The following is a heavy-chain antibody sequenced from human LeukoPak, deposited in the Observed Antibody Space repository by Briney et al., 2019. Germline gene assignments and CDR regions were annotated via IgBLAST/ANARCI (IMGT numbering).Heavy chain of an antibody. CDR3: ARGPPWYFDWFPNDYYYYGMDV. D-gene: IGHD3-9*01. J-gene: IGHJ6*02. V-gene: IGHV1-18*01. Sequence: ASVKVSCKASGYTFTSYGISWVRQAPGQGLEWVGWISAYNGNTNSAQKLQGRVTMTTDTSTSTAYMELRSLRSDDSAVYYCARGPPWYFDWFPNDYYYYGMDVWGQGTTVTVSS. CDR2: ISAYNGNT. CDR1: GYTFTSYG.